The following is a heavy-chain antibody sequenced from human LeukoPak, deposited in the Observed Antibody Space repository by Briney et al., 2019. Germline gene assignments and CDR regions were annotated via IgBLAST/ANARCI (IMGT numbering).Heavy chain of an antibody. CDR1: GGTFSSYA. V-gene: IGHV1-69*13. J-gene: IGHJ4*02. CDR2: IIPIFGTA. CDR3: AREYCSGGGCPFGWYFDY. D-gene: IGHD2-15*01. Sequence: ASVKVSCKASGGTFSSYAISWVRQAPGQGLEWMGGIIPIFGTANYAQKFQGRVPITADESTSTAYMELSSLRSEDTAVYYCAREYCSGGGCPFGWYFDYWGQGTLVTVSS.